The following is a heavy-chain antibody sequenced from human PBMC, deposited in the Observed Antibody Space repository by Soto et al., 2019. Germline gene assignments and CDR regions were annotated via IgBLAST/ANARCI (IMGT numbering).Heavy chain of an antibody. CDR1: GGTFSSYT. CDR2: IIPILGIA. J-gene: IGHJ6*02. Sequence: QVQLVQSGAEVKKPGSSVKVSCKASGGTFSSYTISWVRQAPGQGLEWMGRIIPILGIANYAQKFQGSVTSSADRSTSTAYMELSSLRSEDPAVYYWARNIYSSGPYGMDVWGQGTTVTVSS. D-gene: IGHD6-19*01. V-gene: IGHV1-69*02. CDR3: ARNIYSSGPYGMDV.